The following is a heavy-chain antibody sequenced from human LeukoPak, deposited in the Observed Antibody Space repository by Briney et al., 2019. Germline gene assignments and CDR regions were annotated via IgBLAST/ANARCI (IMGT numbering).Heavy chain of an antibody. CDR2: INPDSGFT. CDR1: EYTFTDYY. CDR3: ARDDYGGNSFDH. Sequence: GASVTVSCKASEYTFTDYYIHWMRQAPGQGLEWMGWINPDSGFTSYAQKFQGRVTMNRDMSIGTAYMELSRLTSDDTAVYYCARDDYGGNSFDHWGQGALVIVSS. D-gene: IGHD4-23*01. J-gene: IGHJ4*02. V-gene: IGHV1-2*02.